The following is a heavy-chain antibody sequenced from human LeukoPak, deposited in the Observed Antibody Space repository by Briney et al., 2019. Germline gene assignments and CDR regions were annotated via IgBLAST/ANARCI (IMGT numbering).Heavy chain of an antibody. D-gene: IGHD5-12*01. CDR1: GFSFRDYG. V-gene: IGHV3-30*02. Sequence: GGSLRLSCAASGFSFRDYGMHWVRRTPGKGLEWVAFIRSDGSDKYYADSVKGRFTISRDTSRNTLYLQMNGLRAEDTAPYYCAKDKEVATIPPWMDWGQGTLVTVSS. CDR2: IRSDGSDK. CDR3: AKDKEVATIPPWMD. J-gene: IGHJ4*02.